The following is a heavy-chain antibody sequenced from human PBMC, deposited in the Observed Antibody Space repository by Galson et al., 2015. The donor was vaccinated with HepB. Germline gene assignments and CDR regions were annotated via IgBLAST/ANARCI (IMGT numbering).Heavy chain of an antibody. CDR2: ISGSGQST. V-gene: IGHV3-23*01. D-gene: IGHD3/OR15-3a*01. CDR1: GFTFPNFA. CDR3: TKVREAPYDFLYYFDY. J-gene: IGHJ4*02. Sequence: SLRLSCAASGFTFPNFAMSWVRQAPGKGLEWVAGISGSGQSTHYADSVKGRFTISRDNSKNTLYMQMTSLRGEDMALYYCTKVREAPYDFLYYFDYWGQGTLVTVSS.